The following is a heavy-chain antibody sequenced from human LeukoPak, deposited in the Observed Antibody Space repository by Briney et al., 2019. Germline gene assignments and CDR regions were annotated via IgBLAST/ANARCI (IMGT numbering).Heavy chain of an antibody. CDR3: AREYSGTLGNYFDY. J-gene: IGHJ4*02. V-gene: IGHV3-21*01. Sequence: GGSLRLSCGASGFTFSSYRMNWVRQAPGKGLEWVSSISSSGSYIYYADSVKGRFTISRDNADNSLYLQMNSLRAEDTAVYYCAREYSGTLGNYFDYWGQQGTLVTVSS. CDR2: ISSSGSYI. D-gene: IGHD1-26*01. CDR1: GFTFSSYR.